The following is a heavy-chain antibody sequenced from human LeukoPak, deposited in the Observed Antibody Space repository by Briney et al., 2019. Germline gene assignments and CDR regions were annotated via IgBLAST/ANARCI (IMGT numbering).Heavy chain of an antibody. J-gene: IGHJ4*02. CDR2: IDWDDDK. V-gene: IGHV2-70*01. CDR3: ARTPGYYYGSGSYYAPGSGVFDY. D-gene: IGHD3-10*01. CDR1: GFSLSTSGMC. Sequence: SGPALVKPTQTLTLTCTFSGFSLSTSGMCVSWIRQPPGKALEWLALIDWDDDKYYGTSLKTRLTISKDTSKNQVVLTMTNMDPVDTATYYCARTPGYYYGSGSYYAPGSGVFDYWGQGTLVTVSS.